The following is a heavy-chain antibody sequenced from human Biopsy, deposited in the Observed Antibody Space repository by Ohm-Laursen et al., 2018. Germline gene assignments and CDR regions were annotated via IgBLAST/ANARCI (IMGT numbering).Heavy chain of an antibody. J-gene: IGHJ4*02. V-gene: IGHV3-11*01. CDR2: ISGSGTTI. D-gene: IGHD3-10*01. CDR3: ARDGAGSYHDY. Sequence: SLRLSCAASGFTFSDYYMSWIRQAPGKGLEWVSYISGSGTTIFYADSVKGRFTVSRDNAKNSLYLQMKSLTVEVTAVYYCARDGAGSYHDYWGQGTLVTVSS. CDR1: GFTFSDYY.